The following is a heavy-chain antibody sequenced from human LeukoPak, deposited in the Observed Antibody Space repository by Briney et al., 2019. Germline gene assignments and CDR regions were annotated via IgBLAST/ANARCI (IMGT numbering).Heavy chain of an antibody. D-gene: IGHD5-24*01. J-gene: IGHJ6*03. CDR3: ARVGDGSPYYYYYMDV. V-gene: IGHV1-2*02. CDR1: GYTFTGYY. Sequence: ASVKVSCKASGYTFTGYYMHWVRQAPGQGLEWMGWINPNSGGTNYAQKFQGRVTMTRDTSISTAYMELSRLRSDDTAVYYCARVGDGSPYYYYYMDVWGKGTTVTVSS. CDR2: INPNSGGT.